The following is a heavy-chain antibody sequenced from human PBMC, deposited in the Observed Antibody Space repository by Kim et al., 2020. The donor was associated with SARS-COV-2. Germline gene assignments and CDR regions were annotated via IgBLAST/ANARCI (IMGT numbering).Heavy chain of an antibody. CDR1: GFTFTNCA. J-gene: IGHJ6*01. D-gene: IGHD3-10*01. V-gene: IGHV3-23*01. Sequence: GGSLRLSCAASGFTFTNCAMNWVRQAPGKGLEWVSAISGSGSSTYYTDSVKGRFTISRDNSQNTVHLQMNSLRVEDTALYYCVKDFYNSGRYYRTDYYYYGMDGSGQVTTVTVSS. CDR2: ISGSGSST. CDR3: VKDFYNSGRYYRTDYYYYGMDG.